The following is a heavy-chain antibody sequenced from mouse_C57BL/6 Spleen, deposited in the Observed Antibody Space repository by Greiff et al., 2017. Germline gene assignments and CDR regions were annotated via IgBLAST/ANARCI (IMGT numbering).Heavy chain of an antibody. CDR3: ARGMKPHWYFDV. Sequence: EVKLVESGGGLVKPGGSLKLSCAASGFTFSDYGMHWVRQAPEKGLEWVAYISSGSSTIYYADTVKGRFTISRDNAKNTLFLQMTSLRSEDTAMYYCARGMKPHWYFDVWGTGTTVTVSS. CDR2: ISSGSSTI. V-gene: IGHV5-17*01. CDR1: GFTFSDYG. J-gene: IGHJ1*03.